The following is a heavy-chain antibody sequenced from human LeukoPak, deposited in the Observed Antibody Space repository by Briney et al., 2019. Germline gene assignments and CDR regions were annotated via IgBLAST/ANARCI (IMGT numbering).Heavy chain of an antibody. V-gene: IGHV1-8*01. Sequence: ASVKVSCKASGYTFTSYDINWVRQATGQGLEWMGWMNPSSGNTGYAQKFQGRVTMTRNTSISTAYMELSSLRSEDTAVYYCARYSSSWYEESYYYYMDVWGKGTTVTVSS. CDR1: GYTFTSYD. CDR2: MNPSSGNT. CDR3: ARYSSSWYEESYYYYMDV. J-gene: IGHJ6*03. D-gene: IGHD6-13*01.